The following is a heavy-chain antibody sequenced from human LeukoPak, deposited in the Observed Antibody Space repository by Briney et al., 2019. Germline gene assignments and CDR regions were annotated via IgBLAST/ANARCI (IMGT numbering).Heavy chain of an antibody. Sequence: PGGSLRLSCTASGFTFSSYWMHWVRQAPGKGLVWVSRINSDGGSTSYAHSVKGRFTISRDNAKNTLYLQMNSLRAEDTAVYYCARRIQGMAPYYFDYWGQGTLVTVSS. CDR2: INSDGGST. CDR1: GFTFSSYW. J-gene: IGHJ4*02. CDR3: ARRIQGMAPYYFDY. V-gene: IGHV3-74*01. D-gene: IGHD5-24*01.